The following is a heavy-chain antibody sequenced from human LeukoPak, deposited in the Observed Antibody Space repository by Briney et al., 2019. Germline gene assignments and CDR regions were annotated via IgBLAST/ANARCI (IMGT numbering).Heavy chain of an antibody. J-gene: IGHJ3*02. D-gene: IGHD3-10*01. Sequence: PSETLSLTCAVYGGSFSGYYWSWIRQPPGKGLEWIGEINHSGSTNYNPSLKSRVTISVDTSKNQFSLKLSSVTAADTAVYYCARRPSEAIYGSGSYILNAFDIWGQGTMVTVSS. CDR2: INHSGST. CDR1: GGSFSGYY. CDR3: ARRPSEAIYGSGSYILNAFDI. V-gene: IGHV4-34*01.